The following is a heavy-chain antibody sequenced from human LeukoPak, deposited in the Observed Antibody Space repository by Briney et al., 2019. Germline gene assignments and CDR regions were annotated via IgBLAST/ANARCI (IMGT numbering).Heavy chain of an antibody. J-gene: IGHJ3*02. D-gene: IGHD4-23*01. CDR1: GGSITSYY. CDR3: AREDDYGGNPGVFDI. V-gene: IGHV4-59*12. Sequence: PSETLSLTCNVSGGSITSYYWSWIRQPPGKGLEWIGYIFYSGSTNYSPSLKSRVTISIDTSKNQFSLQLNSVTPEDTAVYYCAREDDYGGNPGVFDIWGQGTMVTVSS. CDR2: IFYSGST.